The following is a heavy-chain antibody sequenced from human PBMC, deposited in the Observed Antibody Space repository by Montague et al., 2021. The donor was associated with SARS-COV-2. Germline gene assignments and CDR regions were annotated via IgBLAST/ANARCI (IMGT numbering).Heavy chain of an antibody. CDR1: GGSISSYY. CDR3: ARAEYNWNDWFDP. J-gene: IGHJ5*02. Sequence: SETLSLTCSVSGGSISSYYWGWIRQSPGKGLEWIGYIIHSGITDYNPSLKSRVTISVDMSKNQFSLQLNSVTAADSAVYYCARAEYNWNDWFDPWGQGTLVTVSS. D-gene: IGHD1-20*01. V-gene: IGHV4-59*13. CDR2: IIHSGIT.